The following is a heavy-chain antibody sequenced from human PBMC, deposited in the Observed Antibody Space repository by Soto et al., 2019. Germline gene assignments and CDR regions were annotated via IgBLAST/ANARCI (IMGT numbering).Heavy chain of an antibody. CDR1: GGSISSYY. Sequence: SETLSLTCTVSGGSISSYYWSWIRQPPGKGLEWIGYIYYSGSTNYNPSLKSRVTISVDTSKNQFSLKLSSVTAADTAVYYCARGPALPFSRGYYYVSSGSPDAFDIWGQGTMVTVSS. D-gene: IGHD3-22*01. CDR3: ARGPALPFSRGYYYVSSGSPDAFDI. J-gene: IGHJ3*02. CDR2: IYYSGST. V-gene: IGHV4-59*01.